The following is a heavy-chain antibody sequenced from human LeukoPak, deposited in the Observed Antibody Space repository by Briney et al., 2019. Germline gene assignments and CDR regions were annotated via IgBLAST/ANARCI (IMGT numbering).Heavy chain of an antibody. V-gene: IGHV3-23*01. D-gene: IGHD2-15*01. CDR3: AKDVGFCSGDSCSFFDY. Sequence: GGSLRLSCAASGSVFSNFGMTLVRQAPGKGLEWVSTTSAGGEDKHYADSVKGRFTISRDNSKNTLYLQMNTLRAEDTALYYCAKDVGFCSGDSCSFFDYWGQGDLVTVSS. CDR1: GSVFSNFG. J-gene: IGHJ4*02. CDR2: TSAGGEDK.